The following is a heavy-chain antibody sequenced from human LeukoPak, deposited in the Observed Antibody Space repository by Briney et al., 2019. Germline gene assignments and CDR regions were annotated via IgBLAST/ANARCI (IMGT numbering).Heavy chain of an antibody. V-gene: IGHV3-23*01. Sequence: GGSLRLSCAASGFTFSSYATSWVRQAPGKGLEWVSAISGSGGSTYYADSVKGRFTISRGNSKNTLYLQMNSLRAEDTAVYYCAKSLYSSGFGPDYWGQGTLVTVSS. J-gene: IGHJ4*02. CDR2: ISGSGGST. CDR1: GFTFSSYA. CDR3: AKSLYSSGFGPDY. D-gene: IGHD6-19*01.